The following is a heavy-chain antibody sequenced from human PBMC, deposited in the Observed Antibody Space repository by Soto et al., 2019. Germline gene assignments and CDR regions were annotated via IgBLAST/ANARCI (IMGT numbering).Heavy chain of an antibody. J-gene: IGHJ3*01. Sequence: QITLKESGPPLMKPTQTLTLTCTVSGLSLSTSGEIVGWIRQPPGKALEWVALIYWDDGKLYNPSLKSRVTIAKDASKNQVVLTVTNMDPDDTATYYFTHSGYQLLCGRNTVDVWGSRTLVNVSS. D-gene: IGHD2-2*01. CDR2: IYWDDGK. V-gene: IGHV2-5*02. CDR3: THSGYQLLCGRNTVDV. CDR1: GLSLSTSGEI.